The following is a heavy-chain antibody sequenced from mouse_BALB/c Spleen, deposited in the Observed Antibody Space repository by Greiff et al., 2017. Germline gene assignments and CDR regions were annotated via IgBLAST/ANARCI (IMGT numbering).Heavy chain of an antibody. J-gene: IGHJ3*01. CDR3: ARYRLGLFAY. CDR2: ISYSGST. Sequence: EVKVEESGPSLVKPSQTLSLTCSVTGDSITSGYWNWIRKFPGNKLEYMGYISYSGSTYYNPSLKSRISITRDTSKNQYYLQLNSVTTEDTATYYCARYRLGLFAYWGQGTLVTVSA. V-gene: IGHV3-8*02. CDR1: GDSITSGY. D-gene: IGHD4-1*01.